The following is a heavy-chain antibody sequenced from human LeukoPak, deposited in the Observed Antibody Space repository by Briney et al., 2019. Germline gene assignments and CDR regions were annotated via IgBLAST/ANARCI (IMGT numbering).Heavy chain of an antibody. J-gene: IGHJ6*02. CDR3: AKDQTYHELRSGTISGMEV. V-gene: IGHV7-4-1*02. D-gene: IGHD3-3*01. CDR2: INTNNGNP. CDR1: GYTFMNYA. Sequence: ASVKVSCKASGYTFMNYAMNWVRQAPGQGLEWVGWINTNNGNPTYAQAFTGRFVFSLDTSVGTAYLQINNLQAEDAAVYYCAKDQTYHELRSGTISGMEVWGQGTTVTVSS.